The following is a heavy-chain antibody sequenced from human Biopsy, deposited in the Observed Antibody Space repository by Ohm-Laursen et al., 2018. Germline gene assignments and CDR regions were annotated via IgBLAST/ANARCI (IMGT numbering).Heavy chain of an antibody. Sequence: SLRLSCAATGFTFSDYYMNWIRQAPGKGLEWVSVLSGSGGTTYYADSVKGRFTISRDNSKNTLYLQMNSLTAEDTAVYYCAKTFHGSSFLYDYWGQGTLVTVSS. CDR2: LSGSGGTT. V-gene: IGHV3-23*01. CDR3: AKTFHGSSFLYDY. J-gene: IGHJ4*02. D-gene: IGHD2-15*01. CDR1: GFTFSDYY.